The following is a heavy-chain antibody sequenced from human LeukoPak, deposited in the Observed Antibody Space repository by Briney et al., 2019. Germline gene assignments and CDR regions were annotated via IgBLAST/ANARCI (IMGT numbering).Heavy chain of an antibody. CDR1: LFTFSSYS. D-gene: IGHD2-2*01. CDR3: ARDLSLVVPAVDFDY. V-gene: IGHV3-48*04. Sequence: PGGSLRLSCAASLFTFSSYSMNSVRQAPGKGLEWASYISSSSSTTYYADSVKVRFTISRDNAKNSLYLQMNSLRAEDTAEYYCARDLSLVVPAVDFDYWGQGTLVTVSS. J-gene: IGHJ4*02. CDR2: ISSSSSTT.